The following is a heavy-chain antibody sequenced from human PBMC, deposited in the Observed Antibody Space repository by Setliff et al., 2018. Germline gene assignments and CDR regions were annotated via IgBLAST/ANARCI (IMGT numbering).Heavy chain of an antibody. CDR1: GFTFSSYW. D-gene: IGHD2-2*02. J-gene: IGHJ6*03. CDR2: IKQDGSEK. V-gene: IGHV3-7*01. Sequence: GGSLRLSCAASGFTFSSYWMSWVRQAPGKGLEWVANIKQDGSEKYYLDSVKGRFTISRDNAKNSLYLQMNSLRADDAAVYYCARSSAPIKRDYMDVWGKGTTVTVSS. CDR3: ARSSAPIKRDYMDV.